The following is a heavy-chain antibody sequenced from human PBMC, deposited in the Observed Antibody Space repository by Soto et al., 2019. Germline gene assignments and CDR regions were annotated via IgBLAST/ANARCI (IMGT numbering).Heavy chain of an antibody. CDR1: GYTFTSYA. Sequence: GASVKVSCKASGYTFTSYAMHWVRQAPGQRLEWMGWINAGNGNTKYSQNFQGRVTITRDTSASTAYMELSSLRSEDTAVYYCARDPSYYGMDVWGQGTTVTVSS. CDR2: INAGNGNT. J-gene: IGHJ6*02. CDR3: ARDPSYYGMDV. V-gene: IGHV1-3*01.